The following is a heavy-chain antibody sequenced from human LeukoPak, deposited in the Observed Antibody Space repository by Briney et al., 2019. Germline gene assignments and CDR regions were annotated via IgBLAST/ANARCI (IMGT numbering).Heavy chain of an antibody. D-gene: IGHD2-15*01. CDR3: ARDAASGTPYYYGMDV. CDR1: GVSISSGDYY. J-gene: IGHJ6*02. Sequence: SETLSLTCTVSGVSISSGDYYWSWIRQPPGKGLEWIGYIYYSGSTYYNPSLKSRVTISVDTSKNQFSLKLSSVTAADTAVYYCARDAASGTPYYYGMDVWGQGTTVTVSS. CDR2: IYYSGST. V-gene: IGHV4-30-4*01.